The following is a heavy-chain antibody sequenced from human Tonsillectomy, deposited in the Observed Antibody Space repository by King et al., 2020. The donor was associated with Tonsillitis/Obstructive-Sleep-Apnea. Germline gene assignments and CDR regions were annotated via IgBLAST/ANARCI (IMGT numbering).Heavy chain of an antibody. CDR1: GFTFSSYA. V-gene: IGHV3-30*01. J-gene: IGHJ6*03. D-gene: IGHD3-16*02. CDR2: ISYVGSNK. Sequence: VQLVESGGGVVQPGRSLRLSCAASGFTFSSYAMHWVRQAPGKGLEWVAVISYVGSNKYYADSVKGRFTTPRDNSKNTLYLQMNSLRAEDTAVYYCARNGGDYVWGSYRDMDVWGKGTTVTVSS. CDR3: ARNGGDYVWGSYRDMDV.